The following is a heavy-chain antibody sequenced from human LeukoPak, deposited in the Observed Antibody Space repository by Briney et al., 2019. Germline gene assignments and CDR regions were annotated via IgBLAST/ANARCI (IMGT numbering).Heavy chain of an antibody. CDR2: IDPSDSYT. J-gene: IGHJ4*02. V-gene: IGHV5-10-1*01. D-gene: IGHD2-15*01. Sequence: GESLKISCKASGYSFSIYWITWVRQMPGKGLEWMGRIDPSDSYTNYSPSFQGHVTISVDKSISTAYLQWSSLKASDTAMYYCASDRSSKWYFDYWGPGTLVTVSS. CDR1: GYSFSIYW. CDR3: ASDRSSKWYFDY.